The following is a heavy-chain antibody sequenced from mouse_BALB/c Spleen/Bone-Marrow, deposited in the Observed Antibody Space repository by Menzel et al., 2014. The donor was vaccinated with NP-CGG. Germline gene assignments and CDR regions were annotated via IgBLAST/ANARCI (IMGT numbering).Heavy chain of an antibody. Sequence: QVQLQQPGAELVRPGASVKLSCKASGYTFTSYWMNWVKQRPKQGLEWIGRIDPYDSETHYNQKFKDKAILTVDKSSSTAYMQLSSLTSEDSALSYCARRRDYHVFAYWGQETLVHVSA. CDR2: IDPYDSET. CDR1: GYTFTSYW. CDR3: ARRRDYHVFAY. D-gene: IGHD1-1*01. J-gene: IGHJ3*01. V-gene: IGHV1-52*01.